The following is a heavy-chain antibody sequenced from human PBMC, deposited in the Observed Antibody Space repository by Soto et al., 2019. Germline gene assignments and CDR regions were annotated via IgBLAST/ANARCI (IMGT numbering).Heavy chain of an antibody. CDR1: GGTFSSYA. CDR3: ASLMDTADEDDY. CDR2: IIPIFGTA. J-gene: IGHJ4*02. D-gene: IGHD5-18*01. Sequence: GASVKVSCKASGGTFSSYAISWVRQAPGQGLEWMGGIIPIFGTANYAQKFQGRVTITADESTSTAYMELSSLRSEDTAVYYCASLMDTADEDDYWGQGTLVTVSS. V-gene: IGHV1-69*13.